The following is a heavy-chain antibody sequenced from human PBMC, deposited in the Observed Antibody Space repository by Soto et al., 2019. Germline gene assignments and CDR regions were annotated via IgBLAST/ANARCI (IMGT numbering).Heavy chain of an antibody. CDR2: MNPNSGNT. D-gene: IGHD3-10*01. CDR1: GYTFTSYD. Sequence: ASVKVSCKAPGYTFTSYDINWVRQATGQGLEWMGWMNPNSGNTGYAQKFQGRVTMTRNTSISTAYMELSSLRSEDTAVYYCASRYYGSGSYLLYGMDVWGQGTTVTVSS. CDR3: ASRYYGSGSYLLYGMDV. V-gene: IGHV1-8*02. J-gene: IGHJ6*02.